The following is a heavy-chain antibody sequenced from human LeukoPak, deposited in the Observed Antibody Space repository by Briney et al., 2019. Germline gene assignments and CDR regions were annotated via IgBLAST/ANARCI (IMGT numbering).Heavy chain of an antibody. Sequence: GGSLRLSCAASGFTFSSYSMNWVRQAPGKGLEWVSYISSSSSTIYYADSVKGRFTISRDNAKNSLYLQMNSLRAEDTAVYYCAREGSRVYYYYYYYMDVWGKGTMVTVSS. J-gene: IGHJ6*03. V-gene: IGHV3-48*01. CDR1: GFTFSSYS. CDR3: AREGSRVYYYYYYYMDV. D-gene: IGHD2-2*01. CDR2: ISSSSSTI.